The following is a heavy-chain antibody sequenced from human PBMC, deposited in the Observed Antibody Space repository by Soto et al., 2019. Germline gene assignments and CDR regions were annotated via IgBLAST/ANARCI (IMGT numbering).Heavy chain of an antibody. D-gene: IGHD6-13*01. J-gene: IGHJ5*02. V-gene: IGHV4-31*03. CDR2: IYYSGST. CDR3: ARVRRTPVTDKMYSSSNWFDP. CDR1: GGSISSGGYY. Sequence: PSETLSLTCTVSGGSISSGGYYWSWIRQHPGKGLEWIGYIYYSGSTYYNQSLKSRINISVDTSKNQFSLKLSSVTAADTAVYYCARVRRTPVTDKMYSSSNWFDPWGQGTLVTVSS.